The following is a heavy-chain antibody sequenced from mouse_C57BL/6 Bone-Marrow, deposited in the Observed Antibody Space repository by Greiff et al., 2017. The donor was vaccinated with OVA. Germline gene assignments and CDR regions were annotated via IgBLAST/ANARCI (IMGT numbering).Heavy chain of an antibody. Sequence: QVQLQQSGPGLVQPSQSLSITCTVSGFSLTSYGVHWVRQSPGKGLEWLGVIWSGGSTDYNAAVISRLSISKDNSKSQVFFKMNSLQADDTAIYYWARNLLGFAYWGQGTLVTVSA. V-gene: IGHV2-2*01. CDR2: IWSGGST. D-gene: IGHD2-1*01. CDR3: ARNLLGFAY. J-gene: IGHJ3*01. CDR1: GFSLTSYG.